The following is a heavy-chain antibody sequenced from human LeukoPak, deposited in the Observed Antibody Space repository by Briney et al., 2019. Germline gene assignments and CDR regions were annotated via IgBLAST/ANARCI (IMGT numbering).Heavy chain of an antibody. CDR3: ARVRYPEDAFDI. CDR2: MNPNSGNT. V-gene: IGHV1-8*03. J-gene: IGHJ3*02. D-gene: IGHD1-26*01. Sequence: ASVKVSCKASGYTFTSYDINWVRQATGQGLEWMGWMNPNSGNTGYAQKFQGRVTITRNTSISTAYMELSSLRSEDTPVYYCARVRYPEDAFDIWGQGTMVTVSS. CDR1: GYTFTSYD.